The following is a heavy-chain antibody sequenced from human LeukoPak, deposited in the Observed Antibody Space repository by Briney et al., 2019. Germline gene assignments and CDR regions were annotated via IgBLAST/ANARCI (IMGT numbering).Heavy chain of an antibody. Sequence: SETLSLTCTVSGGSISSYYWCWIRQPPGKGLEWMGYIYYSGSTNYNPSLKSRVTISVDTSKNQFSLKLSSVTAADTAVYYCARRSITMIVGFDIWGQGTMVTVSS. CDR1: GGSISSYY. V-gene: IGHV4-59*08. D-gene: IGHD3-22*01. J-gene: IGHJ3*02. CDR2: IYYSGST. CDR3: ARRSITMIVGFDI.